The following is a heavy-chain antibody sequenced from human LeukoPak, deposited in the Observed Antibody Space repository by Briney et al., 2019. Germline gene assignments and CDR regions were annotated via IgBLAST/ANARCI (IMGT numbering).Heavy chain of an antibody. CDR3: ARPRQNYDILTGYWDY. CDR1: GFTFSSYS. D-gene: IGHD3-9*01. V-gene: IGHV3-21*01. Sequence: GGSLRLSCAASGFTFSSYSMNWVRQAPGKGLEWVSSISSSSSYIYYADSVKGRFTISRDNAKNSLYLQMSSLRAEDTAVYYCARPRQNYDILTGYWDYWGQGTLVTVSS. J-gene: IGHJ4*02. CDR2: ISSSSSYI.